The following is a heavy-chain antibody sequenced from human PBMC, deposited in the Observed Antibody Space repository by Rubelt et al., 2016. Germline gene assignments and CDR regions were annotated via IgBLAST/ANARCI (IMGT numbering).Heavy chain of an antibody. Sequence: RGGIIPIFGTANYAQKFQGRVTITADKSTSTAYMELSSLRSEDTAVYYCARGGIGPIVVVTASYYYYGMDVWGQGTTVTVSS. J-gene: IGHJ6*02. CDR2: IIPIFGTA. CDR3: ARGGIGPIVVVTASYYYYGMDV. V-gene: IGHV1-69*06. D-gene: IGHD2-21*02.